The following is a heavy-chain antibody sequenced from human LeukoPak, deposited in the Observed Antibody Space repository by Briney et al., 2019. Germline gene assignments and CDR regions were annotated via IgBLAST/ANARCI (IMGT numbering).Heavy chain of an antibody. CDR2: ISGSGGST. CDR3: AKCARYDFWSGTYYFDY. CDR1: GLTFSSYA. V-gene: IGHV3-23*01. Sequence: GGSLRLSCAASGLTFSSYAMSWVRQAPGKGLEWVSAISGSGGSTYYADSVKGRFTISRDNSKNTLYLQMNSLRAEDTAVYYCAKCARYDFWSGTYYFDYWGQGAPVTVSS. J-gene: IGHJ4*02. D-gene: IGHD3-3*01.